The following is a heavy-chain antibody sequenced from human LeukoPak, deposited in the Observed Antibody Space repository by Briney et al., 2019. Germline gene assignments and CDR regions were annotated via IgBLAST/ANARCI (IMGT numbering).Heavy chain of an antibody. J-gene: IGHJ4*02. CDR2: INGDNGNT. D-gene: IGHD3-10*01. CDR3: ARSSSGTYHY. Sequence: EASVKVSCKTSGYNFASYTMHWLRQAPGQSPEWMGSINGDNGNTKYSEKFQGRVTFTRDTSARSAYMELSRLRSEDTAVYYCARSSSGTYHYWGQGTLVTVSS. CDR1: GYNFASYT. V-gene: IGHV1-3*01.